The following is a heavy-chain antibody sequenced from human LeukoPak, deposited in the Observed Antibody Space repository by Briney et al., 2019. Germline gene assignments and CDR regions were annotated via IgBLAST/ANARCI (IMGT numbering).Heavy chain of an antibody. J-gene: IGHJ4*02. CDR2: IHSSGRT. CDR1: GGSISNSY. CDR3: ARHQDGYGGYFDF. Sequence: SETLSLTCSVSGGSISNSYWSWIRQPPGKGLEWIGYIHSSGRTKYDPSLESRVTISIDTSMNHFSLKVSSVTAPDTAVYYCARHQDGYGGYFDFWGQCFLVTVSS. D-gene: IGHD4-23*01. V-gene: IGHV4-59*08.